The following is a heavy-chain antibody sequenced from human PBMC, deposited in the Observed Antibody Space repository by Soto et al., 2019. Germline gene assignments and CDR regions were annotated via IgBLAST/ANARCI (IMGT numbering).Heavy chain of an antibody. V-gene: IGHV3-74*01. Sequence: GGSLRLSCAASGFTFSSYWMHWVRQAPGKGLVWVSRINGDGSNTNYADSVKGRFTFSRDNAKNTLYLQMNSLRADDTAVYYCARVCTGGSCYQFDSWGQGTLVTVSS. CDR2: INGDGSNT. CDR3: ARVCTGGSCYQFDS. D-gene: IGHD2-15*01. J-gene: IGHJ4*02. CDR1: GFTFSSYW.